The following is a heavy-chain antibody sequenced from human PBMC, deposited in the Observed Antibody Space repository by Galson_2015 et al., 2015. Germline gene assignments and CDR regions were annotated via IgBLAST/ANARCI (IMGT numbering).Heavy chain of an antibody. Sequence: HWVRQAPGKGLEWVAVIWYDGSNKYYADSVKGRFTISRDNSKNTLYMQMNSLRAEDTAVYYCARDLTVLEWSYFDYWGQGTLVTVSS. D-gene: IGHD3-3*01. CDR2: IWYDGSNK. CDR3: ARDLTVLEWSYFDY. J-gene: IGHJ4*02. V-gene: IGHV3-33*01.